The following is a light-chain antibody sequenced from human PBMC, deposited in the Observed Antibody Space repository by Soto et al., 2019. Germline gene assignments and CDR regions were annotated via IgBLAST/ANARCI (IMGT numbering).Light chain of an antibody. V-gene: IGKV1-39*01. J-gene: IGKJ4*01. CDR2: GAA. CDR1: QNIRNY. Sequence: DIQMTQSPSSLSASVGDRVAITCRASQNIRNYLNWYQQKPGKAPRVLIYGAASLQSGVPSRFSGSGSGTNFSLTINSLQPEDYATYYRQQSYNIQALTFGGGTKVDIK. CDR3: QQSYNIQALT.